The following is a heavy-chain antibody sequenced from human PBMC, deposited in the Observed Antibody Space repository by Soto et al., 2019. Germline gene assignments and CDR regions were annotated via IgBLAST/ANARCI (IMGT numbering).Heavy chain of an antibody. J-gene: IGHJ4*02. V-gene: IGHV3-23*01. CDR2: ISGSGGST. CDR1: GFTFSSYA. CDR3: AKDSAGVDTAMAVDY. Sequence: PGGSLRLSCAASGFTFSSYAMSWVRQAPGKGLEWVSAISGSGGSTYYADSVKGRFTISRDNSKNTLYLQMNSLRAEDTAVYYCAKDSAGVDTAMAVDYWGQGTLVTVSS. D-gene: IGHD5-18*01.